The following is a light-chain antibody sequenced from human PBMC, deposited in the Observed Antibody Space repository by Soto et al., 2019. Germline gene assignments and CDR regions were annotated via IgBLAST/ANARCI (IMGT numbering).Light chain of an antibody. J-gene: IGLJ2*01. CDR3: CSYAGSSTLVV. V-gene: IGLV2-23*02. Sequence: QSALTQPASVSGSPGQSITISCTGTSSDGGSYNLVSWYQQHPGKAPKLMIYEVSKRPSGVSNRFSGSKSGNTASLTISGLQAEDEADYYCCSYAGSSTLVVFGGGIKLTVL. CDR1: SSDGGSYNL. CDR2: EVS.